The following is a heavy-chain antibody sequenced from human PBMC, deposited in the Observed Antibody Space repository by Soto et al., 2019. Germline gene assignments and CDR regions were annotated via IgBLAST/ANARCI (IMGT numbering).Heavy chain of an antibody. CDR3: ARDAYYYGSGTNLNWFDP. D-gene: IGHD3-10*01. CDR1: GYTFTSYG. J-gene: IGHJ5*02. V-gene: IGHV1-18*01. Sequence: ASVKVSCKASGYTFTSYGISWVRQAPGQGLEWMGWISAYNGNTNYAQKLQGRVTMTTDTSTSTAYMELRSLRSDDTAVYYCARDAYYYGSGTNLNWFDPWGQGTLVTVSS. CDR2: ISAYNGNT.